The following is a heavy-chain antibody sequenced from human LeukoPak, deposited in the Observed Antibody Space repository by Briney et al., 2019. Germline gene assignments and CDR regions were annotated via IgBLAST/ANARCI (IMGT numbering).Heavy chain of an antibody. J-gene: IGHJ4*02. CDR1: GFTFSTYA. V-gene: IGHV3-23*01. CDR2: VSDSGSGT. CDR3: AKGKGSSGWYD. Sequence: PVGSLRLSCAASGFTFSTYAMSWVRQAPGRGLEWVSAVSDSGSGTYYADSVKGRFTISRDNSKNTLYLQMTSLRAEDTALYYRAKGKGSSGWYDWGQGTLVTVSS. D-gene: IGHD6-19*01.